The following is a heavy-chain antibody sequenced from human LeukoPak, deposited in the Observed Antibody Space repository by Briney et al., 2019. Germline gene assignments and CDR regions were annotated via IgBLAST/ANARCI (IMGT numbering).Heavy chain of an antibody. CDR3: ARGLVVPAAILYYYYGMDV. V-gene: IGHV4-61*02. J-gene: IGHJ6*02. Sequence: SETLSLTCTVSGGSIRGGSYYWSWIRQPAGKGLEWIGRIYTSGSTNYNPSLKSRVTISVDTSKNQFSLKLSSVTAADTAVYYCARGLVVPAAILYYYYGMDVWGQGTTVTVSS. CDR1: GGSIRGGSYY. D-gene: IGHD2-2*01. CDR2: IYTSGST.